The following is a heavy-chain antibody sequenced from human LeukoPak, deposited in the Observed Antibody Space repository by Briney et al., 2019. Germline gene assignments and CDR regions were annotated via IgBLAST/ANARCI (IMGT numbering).Heavy chain of an antibody. CDR3: ARLWGKFDAFDI. V-gene: IGHV1-2*02. Sequence: ASVKVSCKPSGYTFTGYYMYWVRHAPGQGLEWMGWIYPNSGVTNSPQKFQGRVTMTRDTSISTAYMELSSLRSDDTAVYYCARLWGKFDAFDIWGQGTMVTVSS. CDR2: IYPNSGVT. D-gene: IGHD7-27*01. CDR1: GYTFTGYY. J-gene: IGHJ3*02.